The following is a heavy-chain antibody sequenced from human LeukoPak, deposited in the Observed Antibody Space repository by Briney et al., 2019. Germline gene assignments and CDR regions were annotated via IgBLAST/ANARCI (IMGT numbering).Heavy chain of an antibody. CDR3: AKGFLESSYGMDV. J-gene: IGHJ6*02. CDR2: IVVGSGNT. CDR1: GFTFTSSA. Sequence: SVKVSCKASGFTFTSSAVQWVRQARGQRLEWIGWIVVGSGNTNYAQKFQERVTITRDMSTSTAYMELSSLRSEDTAVYYCAKGFLESSYGMDVWGQGTTVTVSS. V-gene: IGHV1-58*01. D-gene: IGHD3-3*01.